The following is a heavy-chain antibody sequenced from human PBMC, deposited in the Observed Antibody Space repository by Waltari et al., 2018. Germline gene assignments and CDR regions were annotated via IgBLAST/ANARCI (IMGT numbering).Heavy chain of an antibody. CDR3: ARNAYGK. Sequence: EVQLVESGGGLIQPGGSLRLSCAAWGFTVSGSYMNWVRRAPGKGLEWVSVIYSGSITYYAESVKGRFTISRDNSKTTLYLQMKSLRAEDTAMYYCARNAYGKWGQGTLVTVSS. CDR1: GFTVSGSY. CDR2: IYSGSIT. J-gene: IGHJ4*02. D-gene: IGHD4-17*01. V-gene: IGHV3-53*01.